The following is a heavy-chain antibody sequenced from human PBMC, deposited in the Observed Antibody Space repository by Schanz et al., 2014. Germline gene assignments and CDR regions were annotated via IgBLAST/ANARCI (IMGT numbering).Heavy chain of an antibody. Sequence: QVQLVQSGAEVKKPGSSVKVSCKASGGTFSSYTISWVRQAPGQGPEWMGRIIPILGIGNDAQKFQGIVTITADKSTSTAYMELSSLRSEDTAVYYCARERGVLGGGVWKVNWFDPWGQGTLVTVSS. V-gene: IGHV1-69*08. J-gene: IGHJ5*02. CDR2: IIPILGIG. D-gene: IGHD3-10*01. CDR1: GGTFSSYT. CDR3: ARERGVLGGGVWKVNWFDP.